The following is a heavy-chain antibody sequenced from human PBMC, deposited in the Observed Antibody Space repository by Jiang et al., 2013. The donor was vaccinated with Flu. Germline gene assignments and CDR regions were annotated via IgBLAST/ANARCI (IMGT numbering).Heavy chain of an antibody. CDR2: ISAYNGNT. CDR3: ARVGYDFWSGFDAFDI. V-gene: IGHV1-18*04. D-gene: IGHD3-3*01. Sequence: EVKKPGASVKVSCKASGYTFTSYGISWVRQAPGQGLEWMGWISAYNGNTNYAQKLQGRVTMTTDTSTSTAYMELRSLRSDDTAVYYCARVGYDFWSGFDAFDIWGQGTMVTVSS. CDR1: GYTFTSYG. J-gene: IGHJ3*02.